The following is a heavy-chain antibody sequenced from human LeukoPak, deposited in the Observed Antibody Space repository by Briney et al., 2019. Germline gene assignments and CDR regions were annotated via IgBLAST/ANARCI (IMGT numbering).Heavy chain of an antibody. D-gene: IGHD3-16*01. J-gene: IGHJ4*02. Sequence: GGSLTLPCTASGFTVNRGYVRWPPDAPGKGLEWVSVVYSRGNTYYADSVKGRFTISRDNSKNTLYLQMNSLRAEDTAVYYCAREPPGGGFDYWGQGTLVTVSS. CDR2: VYSRGNT. CDR3: AREPPGGGFDY. V-gene: IGHV3-66*01. CDR1: GFTVNRGY.